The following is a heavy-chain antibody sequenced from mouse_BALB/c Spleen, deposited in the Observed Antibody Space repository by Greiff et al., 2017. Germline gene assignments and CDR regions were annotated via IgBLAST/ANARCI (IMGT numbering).Heavy chain of an antibody. V-gene: IGHV5-4*02. CDR1: GFTFSDYY. J-gene: IGHJ3*01. CDR2: ISDGGSYT. CDR3: ASSTGFAY. D-gene: IGHD4-1*02. Sequence: EVMLVESGGGLVKPGGSLKLSCAASGFTFSDYYMYWVRQTPEKRLEWVATISDGGSYTYYPDSVKGRFTISRDNAKNNLYLQMSSLKSEDTAMYYCASSTGFAYWGQGTLVTVSA.